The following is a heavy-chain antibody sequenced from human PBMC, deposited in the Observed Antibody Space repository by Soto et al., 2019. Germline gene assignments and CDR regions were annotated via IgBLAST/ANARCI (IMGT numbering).Heavy chain of an antibody. CDR2: ISYDGSNE. J-gene: IGHJ4*02. D-gene: IGHD3-22*01. CDR3: AKDTYFSDTSGYYIFDY. CDR1: GFAFSSYG. Sequence: QVQLVESGGGVVQAGRSLRLSCAASGFAFSSYGIHWVRQAPGKGLEWVAGISYDGSNEHYTDSVKGRFTISRDNSKNTLYLQMNSLRAEDTAVYYCAKDTYFSDTSGYYIFDYWGQGTLVTVSS. V-gene: IGHV3-30*18.